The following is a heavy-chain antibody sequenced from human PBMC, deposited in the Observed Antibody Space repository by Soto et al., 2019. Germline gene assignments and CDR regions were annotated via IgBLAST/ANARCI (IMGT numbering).Heavy chain of an antibody. V-gene: IGHV4-31*03. CDR2: IRDSGTT. Sequence: HVQLQESGPGLVTPSQTLSLTCTVSGASITRGGYFWTWIRQHPGAGLEWIGYIRDSGTTSYTPALKRRVAISLDTSKNQFPLRLSSVTAADTAVYCCARAPLTWGQGTMVTVSS. J-gene: IGHJ3*01. CDR3: ARAPLT. CDR1: GASITRGGYF. D-gene: IGHD3-9*01.